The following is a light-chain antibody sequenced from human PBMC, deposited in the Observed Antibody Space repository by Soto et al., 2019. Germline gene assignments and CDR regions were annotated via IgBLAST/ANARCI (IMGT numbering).Light chain of an antibody. CDR1: QDISNY. CDR3: QQYGSSPIT. Sequence: DIQMTQSPSALSASVGERVTITCQASQDISNYLNWYQQKPGKAPKLLIYDASNRATGIPDRFSGSGSGTDFTLTISRLEPEDFAVYYCQQYGSSPITFGQGTRLEIK. J-gene: IGKJ5*01. V-gene: IGKV1-33*01. CDR2: DAS.